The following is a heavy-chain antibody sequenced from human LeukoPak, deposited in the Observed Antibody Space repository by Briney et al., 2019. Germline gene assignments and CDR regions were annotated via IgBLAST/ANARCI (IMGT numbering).Heavy chain of an antibody. CDR1: RGSISSGGYY. D-gene: IGHD3-16*01. V-gene: IGHV4-31*03. CDR2: IYYSGTT. J-gene: IGHJ4*02. CDR3: ASLGVAHDFDY. Sequence: SQTLSLTCTVSRGSISSGGYYWSWIRQHPGKGLEWIGYIYYSGTTYYNPSLKGRVTISVDTSKNQFSLKLSSVTAADTAVYYCASLGVAHDFDYWGQGTLVTVSS.